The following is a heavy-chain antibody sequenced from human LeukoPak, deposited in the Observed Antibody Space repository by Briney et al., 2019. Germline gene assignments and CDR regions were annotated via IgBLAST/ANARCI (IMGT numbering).Heavy chain of an antibody. D-gene: IGHD5-18*01. CDR1: GFTFSSYS. J-gene: IGHJ6*02. CDR3: ARDTAGMDV. CDR2: IKQDGSEK. V-gene: IGHV3-7*01. Sequence: GGSLRLSCAASGFTFSSYSMNWVRRAPGKGLGWVANIKQDGSEKYYVDSVKGRFTISRDNAKNSLYLQMNSLRAEDTAVFYCARDTAGMDVWGQGTTVTVSS.